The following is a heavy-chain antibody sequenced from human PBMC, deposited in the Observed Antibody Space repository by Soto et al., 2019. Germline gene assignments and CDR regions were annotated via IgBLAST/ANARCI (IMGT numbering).Heavy chain of an antibody. J-gene: IGHJ4*02. CDR3: AKIPISSAWLDFDY. Sequence: EVQLLVSGGGLAQPGGSLRLSCAASGFTFSTYAMSWVRQAPGKGLEWVSGISGSGGTYYADSVKGRFTISRDNSKSTLYLQMNSLRVEDTALYYCAKIPISSAWLDFDYWGQGTLVTVSS. D-gene: IGHD6-19*01. CDR1: GFTFSTYA. V-gene: IGHV3-23*01. CDR2: ISGSGGT.